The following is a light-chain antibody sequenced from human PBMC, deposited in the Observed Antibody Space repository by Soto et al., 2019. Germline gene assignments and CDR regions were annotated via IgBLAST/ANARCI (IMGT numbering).Light chain of an antibody. V-gene: IGKV3-15*01. J-gene: IGKJ1*01. CDR1: QSVSTY. CDR3: QQYNNWPLT. Sequence: DIVLTQSPATLSLSPGERATLSCRASQSVSTYLAWYQQKPGQDTRLLIYGASTRATGIPARFSGSGSGTEFTLTISSLQSEDFAVYYCQQYNNWPLTFGQGTKVDIK. CDR2: GAS.